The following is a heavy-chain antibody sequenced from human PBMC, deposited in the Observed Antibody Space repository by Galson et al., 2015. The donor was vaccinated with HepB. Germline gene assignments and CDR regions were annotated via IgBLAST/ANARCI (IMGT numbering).Heavy chain of an antibody. CDR1: GFTFKNAW. V-gene: IGHV3-15*01. Sequence: SLRLSCAASGFTFKNAWMTWVRQAPGKGLEWVGRIKSRSDDETRDYAAPVKGRFAISRDDTKNTLFLQMNGLKTEDTAMYYCTAGNRGVIKRVLDYWGQGTQVTVSS. D-gene: IGHD3-10*01. J-gene: IGHJ4*02. CDR3: TAGNRGVIKRVLDY. CDR2: IKSRSDDETR.